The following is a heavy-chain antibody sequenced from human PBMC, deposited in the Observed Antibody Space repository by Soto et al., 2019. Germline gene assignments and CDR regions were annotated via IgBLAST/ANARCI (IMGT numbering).Heavy chain of an antibody. Sequence: SETLSLTCTVSGGSINTFYWGWIRQPPGKGLEWIGYIYYSGSTNYNPSLKSRVTISVDTSKNQFSLKLSSVTAADTAVYYCARLGSYYGSGSYYKWNWFDPWGQGTLVTVSS. J-gene: IGHJ5*02. CDR1: GGSINTFY. D-gene: IGHD3-10*01. CDR2: IYYSGST. V-gene: IGHV4-59*01. CDR3: ARLGSYYGSGSYYKWNWFDP.